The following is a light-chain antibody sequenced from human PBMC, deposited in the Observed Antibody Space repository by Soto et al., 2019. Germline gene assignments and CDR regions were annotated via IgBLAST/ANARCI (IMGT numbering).Light chain of an antibody. CDR3: QQANSFPRT. V-gene: IGKV3-15*01. CDR2: GAS. J-gene: IGKJ5*01. Sequence: EIVMTQSPATLSVSPRERATLSCRASQRISSNLAWYQQKPGQAPRLLIYGASTRATGIPERFSGSGSGTEFTLTISSLQPEDFATYYCQQANSFPRTFGQGTRLEIK. CDR1: QRISSN.